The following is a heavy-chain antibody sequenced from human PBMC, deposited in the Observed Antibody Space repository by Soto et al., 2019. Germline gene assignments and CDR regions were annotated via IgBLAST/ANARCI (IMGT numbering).Heavy chain of an antibody. V-gene: IGHV4-59*11. J-gene: IGHJ4*02. CDR3: ARAGTYGDWLLAY. CDR1: GGSITGHY. Sequence: PSETLSLTCTVSGGSITGHYWSWIRQPPGKGLEWIGYIFYTGSTNYNPSLKRRVTISVDPSKNQFSLRLNSVTAADTAVYFCARAGTYGDWLLAYWGQGSLVTVSS. D-gene: IGHD3-9*01. CDR2: IFYTGST.